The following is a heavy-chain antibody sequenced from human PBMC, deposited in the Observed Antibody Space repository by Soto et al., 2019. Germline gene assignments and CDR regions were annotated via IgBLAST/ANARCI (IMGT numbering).Heavy chain of an antibody. V-gene: IGHV4-39*01. J-gene: IGHJ2*01. D-gene: IGHD2-2*01. Sequence: SETLSLTCTVSGGSISSSSYYWGWIRQPPGKGLEWIGSIYYSGSTYYNPSLKSRVTISVDTSKNQFSLKLSSVTAADTAVYYCARTFDQLLDWYFDLWGRGTLVTVSS. CDR2: IYYSGST. CDR3: ARTFDQLLDWYFDL. CDR1: GGSISSSSYY.